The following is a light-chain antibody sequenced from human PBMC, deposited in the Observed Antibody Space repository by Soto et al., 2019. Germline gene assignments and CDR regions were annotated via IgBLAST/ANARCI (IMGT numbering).Light chain of an antibody. Sequence: DLQLTQSPSFLSASIGDRVTITCRASPGISSYLAWYQQKPGKAPKLLIYDASTLQRGIPSRFSGSGSGTEFPLTISSLQPEDFADYYCQQRKSCPLSFGGGTKVEIK. CDR3: QQRKSCPLS. CDR2: DAS. V-gene: IGKV1-9*01. J-gene: IGKJ4*01. CDR1: PGISSY.